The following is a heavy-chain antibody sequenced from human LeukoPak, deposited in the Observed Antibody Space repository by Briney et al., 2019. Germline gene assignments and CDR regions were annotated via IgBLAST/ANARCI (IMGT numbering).Heavy chain of an antibody. V-gene: IGHV4-39*01. CDR2: IYYSGST. J-gene: IGHJ5*02. Sequence: PSETLSLTCTVSGGSISSSSYYWGWIRQPPGKGLEWIGSIYYSGSTYYNPSLKSRVTISVDTSKNQFSLKLSSVAAADTAVYYCARHPPKEDIVVVPAANLFDPWGQGTLVTVSS. CDR1: GGSISSSSYY. CDR3: ARHPPKEDIVVVPAANLFDP. D-gene: IGHD2-2*01.